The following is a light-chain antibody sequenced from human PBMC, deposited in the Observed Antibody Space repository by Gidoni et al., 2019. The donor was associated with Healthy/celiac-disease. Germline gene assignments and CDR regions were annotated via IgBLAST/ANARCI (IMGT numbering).Light chain of an antibody. Sequence: DIQMTQSPSSLSASVGDRVTITCRASQSISSHLTWYQQKPGKGPKLLIYAASSLQSGVLSRFSGSGSGTDFTLTISSLQPEDFATYYCQQSNSTTPNTFGQGTKLEIK. J-gene: IGKJ2*01. V-gene: IGKV1-39*01. CDR2: AAS. CDR3: QQSNSTTPNT. CDR1: QSISSH.